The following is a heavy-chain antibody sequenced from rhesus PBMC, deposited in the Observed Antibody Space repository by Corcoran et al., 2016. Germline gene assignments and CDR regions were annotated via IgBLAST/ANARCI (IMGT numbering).Heavy chain of an antibody. J-gene: IGHJ5-1*01. CDR3: VRDLSNRFGV. V-gene: IGHV4-73*01. CDR1: GGSISGYSY. D-gene: IGHD4-23*01. Sequence: QVNLQQWGEGLVKPSETLSLTCAVYGGSISGYSYWTWIRQPPGKGLEWIGFIHGNVATTNSSPALKSQVTISKYPATNQFSLRLTSVTGADTAVYYCVRDLSNRFGVWGPGVLVTVSS. CDR2: IHGNVATT.